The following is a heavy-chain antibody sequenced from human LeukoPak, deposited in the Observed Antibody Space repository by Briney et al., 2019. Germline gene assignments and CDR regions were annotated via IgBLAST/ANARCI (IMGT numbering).Heavy chain of an antibody. Sequence: ASVKVSCKASGYTFTGYYMHWVRQAPGQGLEWMGWINPNSGGTNYAQIFQGRVTMTRDTSISTAYMELSRLRSDDTAVYYCARTPWEILPPLIYWGQGTLVTVSS. CDR2: INPNSGGT. J-gene: IGHJ4*02. V-gene: IGHV1-2*02. CDR1: GYTFTGYY. D-gene: IGHD1-26*01. CDR3: ARTPWEILPPLIY.